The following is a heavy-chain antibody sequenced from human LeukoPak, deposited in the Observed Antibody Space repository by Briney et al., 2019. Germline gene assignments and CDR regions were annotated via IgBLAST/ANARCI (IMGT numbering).Heavy chain of an antibody. J-gene: IGHJ4*02. CDR1: GFTFSSYE. CDR2: ISSSGSTI. V-gene: IGHV3-48*03. D-gene: IGHD1-14*01. CDR3: AREHRYYFDY. Sequence: GGSLRLSCAASGFTFSSYEMNWVRQAPGKGLEWVSYISSSGSTIYYADSVKGRFTISRDSAKNSLYLQMNSLRAEDTAVYYCAREHRYYFDYWGQGTLVTVSS.